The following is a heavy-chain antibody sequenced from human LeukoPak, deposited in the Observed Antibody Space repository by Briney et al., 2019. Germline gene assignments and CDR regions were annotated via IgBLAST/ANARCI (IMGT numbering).Heavy chain of an antibody. CDR2: IDPNSGGT. D-gene: IGHD1-26*01. J-gene: IGHJ6*02. CDR3: AWLGATTLRYFGMDV. V-gene: IGHV1-2*02. Sequence: ASVKVSCKASGYTFSHYYMHWVRQASGQGLEWMGWIDPNSGGTYYAQNFRGRVTMTRDTSISTVYMELTRLTSADAAVYHCAWLGATTLRYFGMDVWGQGTTVTVSS. CDR1: GYTFSHYY.